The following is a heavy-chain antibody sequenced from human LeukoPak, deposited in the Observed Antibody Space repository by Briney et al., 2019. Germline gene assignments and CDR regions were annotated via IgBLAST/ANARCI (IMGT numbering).Heavy chain of an antibody. J-gene: IGHJ4*02. V-gene: IGHV3-43*02. CDR2: ISGDGGST. CDR1: GFTFDDYA. D-gene: IGHD2-15*01. Sequence: GGSLRLSCAASGFTFDDYAMHWVRHAPGKGLEWVSLISGDGGSTYYADSVKGRFTISRDNSKNTLYLQMNSLRAEDTAVYYCAAEITRLGYCSGGSCYIDYWGQGTPVTVSS. CDR3: AAEITRLGYCSGGSCYIDY.